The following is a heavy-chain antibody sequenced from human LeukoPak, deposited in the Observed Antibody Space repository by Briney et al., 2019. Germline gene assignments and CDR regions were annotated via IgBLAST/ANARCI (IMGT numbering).Heavy chain of an antibody. CDR1: GGTFSSYA. CDR3: ARVDGGYEEGFDY. CDR2: IIPIFGTA. D-gene: IGHD5-12*01. Sequence: ASVKVSCKASGGTFSSYAISWVRQAPGQGLEWMGGIIPIFGTANYAQKLQGRVTMTTDTSTSTAYMELRSLRSDDTAVYYCARVDGGYEEGFDYWGQGTLVTVSS. V-gene: IGHV1-69*05. J-gene: IGHJ4*02.